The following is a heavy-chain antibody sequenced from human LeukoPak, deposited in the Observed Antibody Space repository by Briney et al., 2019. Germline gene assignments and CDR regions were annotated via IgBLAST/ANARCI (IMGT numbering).Heavy chain of an antibody. CDR1: GFTFNNYA. D-gene: IGHD3-3*02. J-gene: IGHJ4*02. CDR2: ISGNGGST. V-gene: IGHV3-64*01. Sequence: GSLRLSCAASGFTFNNYAMHWVRQAPGKGLEYVSGISGNGGSTHYANSVKGRFTISRDNSKNTLYLQMGSLRAEDMAVYYCARTFFTSHYFDYWGQGTQVTVSS. CDR3: ARTFFTSHYFDY.